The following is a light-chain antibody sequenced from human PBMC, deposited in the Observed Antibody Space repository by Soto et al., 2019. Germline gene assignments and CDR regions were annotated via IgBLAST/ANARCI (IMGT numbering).Light chain of an antibody. CDR3: QHSQNYPVT. Sequence: DIKMTQSPSALSASVGERVTITCRASQSISSWLAWYQQKPGKAPNLLISRASSLESGVPSRFSGSGSGTEFTLTISSLQPDDFATYYCQHSQNYPVTFGQGTKVEIK. CDR2: RAS. V-gene: IGKV1-5*03. CDR1: QSISSW. J-gene: IGKJ1*01.